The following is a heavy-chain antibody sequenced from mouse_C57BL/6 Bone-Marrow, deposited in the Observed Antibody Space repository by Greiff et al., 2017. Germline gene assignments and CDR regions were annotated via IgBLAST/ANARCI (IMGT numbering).Heavy chain of an antibody. CDR3: ARKKLRRAWFAY. J-gene: IGHJ3*01. Sequence: QVQLQQSGAELARPGASVKLSCKASGYTFTSYGISWVKQRTGQGLEWIGEIYPRSGNTYYNEKFKGKATLTADKSSSTAYMELRSLTSEGSAVFFCARKKLRRAWFAYGGQRSLVLVSA. V-gene: IGHV1-81*01. CDR2: IYPRSGNT. CDR1: GYTFTSYG. D-gene: IGHD1-1*01.